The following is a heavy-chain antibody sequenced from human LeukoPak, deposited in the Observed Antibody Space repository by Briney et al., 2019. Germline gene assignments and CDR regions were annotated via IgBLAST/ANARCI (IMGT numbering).Heavy chain of an antibody. D-gene: IGHD3-3*01. CDR2: ISSSSDTI. CDR3: APNFWGGYLTDY. Sequence: GGSLRLSCAASGFTFSSYSMNWVRQAPGKGLEWVSYISSSSDTIYYADSVKGRFTISRDNAKNSLYLQMNSLRDVDTAVYYCAPNFWGGYLTDYWGQGTLVTVSS. J-gene: IGHJ4*02. CDR1: GFTFSSYS. V-gene: IGHV3-48*02.